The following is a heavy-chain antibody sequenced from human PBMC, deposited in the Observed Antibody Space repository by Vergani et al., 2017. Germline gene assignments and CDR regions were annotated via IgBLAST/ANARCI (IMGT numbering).Heavy chain of an antibody. D-gene: IGHD3-10*01. J-gene: IGHJ4*02. Sequence: QVQLQESGPGLVKPSETLSLTCTVSGGSISSYYWSWIRQPPGKGLEWIGYIYYSGSTYYNPSLKSRVTISVDTSKNQFSLKLSSVTAADTAVYYCARQTPYGGFDYWGQGTLVTVSS. V-gene: IGHV4-59*08. CDR2: IYYSGST. CDR3: ARQTPYGGFDY. CDR1: GGSISSYY.